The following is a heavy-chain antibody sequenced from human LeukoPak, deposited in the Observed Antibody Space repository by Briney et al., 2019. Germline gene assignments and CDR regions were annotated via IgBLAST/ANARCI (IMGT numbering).Heavy chain of an antibody. J-gene: IGHJ4*02. Sequence: PGGSLRLSCAASGFTFSNAWMTWVRQAPGKGLEWVGRIKSKTDGGTTDYAAPVKGRFTISRDDSKNTLYLQMNSLKTEDTAVYFCTTDDYYDSSGYYFVGDRGQGTLVTVSS. V-gene: IGHV3-15*01. CDR2: IKSKTDGGTT. D-gene: IGHD3-22*01. CDR3: TTDDYYDSSGYYFVGD. CDR1: GFTFSNAW.